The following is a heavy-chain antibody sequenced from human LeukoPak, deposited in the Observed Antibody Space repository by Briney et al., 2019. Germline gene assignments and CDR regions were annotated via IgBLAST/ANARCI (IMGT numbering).Heavy chain of an antibody. D-gene: IGHD2-2*01. CDR2: IIGSGSTT. Sequence: QAGGSLRLSCATSGFTLSSNTMNWVRQAPGKGLEWVSAIIGSGSTTYYADSVKGRFTISRDNSKNALYLQMNSLRAEDTAVYYCAKGSSSKAFDIWGQGTMVTVSS. J-gene: IGHJ3*02. CDR3: AKGSSSKAFDI. CDR1: GFTLSSNT. V-gene: IGHV3-23*01.